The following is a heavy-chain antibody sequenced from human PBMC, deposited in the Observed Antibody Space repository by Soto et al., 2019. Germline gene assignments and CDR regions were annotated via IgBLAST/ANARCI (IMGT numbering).Heavy chain of an antibody. CDR1: GGSISSGDYY. Sequence: QVQLQESGPGLVKPSQTLSLTCTVSGGSISSGDYYWGWIRQPPGKGLEWIGYIYYSGSTYYNPALKSRVTISVNTSKNQFSLMLSSVTAADTAVYYWASLLVGATPGPRFDYWGQGTLVTVSS. J-gene: IGHJ4*02. D-gene: IGHD1-26*01. CDR2: IYYSGST. CDR3: ASLLVGATPGPRFDY. V-gene: IGHV4-30-4*01.